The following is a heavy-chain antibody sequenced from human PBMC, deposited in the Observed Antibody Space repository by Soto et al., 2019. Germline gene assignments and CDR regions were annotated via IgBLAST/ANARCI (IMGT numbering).Heavy chain of an antibody. Sequence: EVQLVESGGGLVKPGGSLRLSCAASGFTFSSYSMNWVRQAPGKGLEWVSSISSSSSYIYYADSVKGRFTISRDNAKNSLHLQMNSLRAEDTAVYYCARGLGTLPPSYYYYGMDVWGQGTTVTVSS. V-gene: IGHV3-21*01. J-gene: IGHJ6*02. D-gene: IGHD1-1*01. CDR1: GFTFSSYS. CDR2: ISSSSSYI. CDR3: ARGLGTLPPSYYYYGMDV.